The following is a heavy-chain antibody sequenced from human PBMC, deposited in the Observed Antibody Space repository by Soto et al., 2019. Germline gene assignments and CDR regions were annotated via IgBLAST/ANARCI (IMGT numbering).Heavy chain of an antibody. V-gene: IGHV3-11*06. D-gene: IGHD2-21*01. J-gene: IGHJ4*02. CDR2: ISGGSSYT. CDR1: GFSFGDSY. CDR3: AKTIVAASGYYFDH. Sequence: QVQLVESGGGLVKPGGSLRLDCAASGFSFGDSYMSWVRQAPGKGLEWLSYISGGSSYTNYADSVKGRFTISRDNAKRSLFLEMNSLRADDTAVYYCAKTIVAASGYYFDHWGQGNLVTVSS.